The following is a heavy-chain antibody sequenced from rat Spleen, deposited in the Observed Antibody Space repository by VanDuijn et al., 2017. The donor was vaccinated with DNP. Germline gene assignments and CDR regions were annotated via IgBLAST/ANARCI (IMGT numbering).Heavy chain of an antibody. D-gene: IGHD1-11*01. CDR3: ATGGLERRSHYFDY. V-gene: IGHV5S10*01. CDR1: GFTFSDYY. J-gene: IGHJ2*01. CDR2: IIYDGSRT. Sequence: EVQLVESGGGLVQPGRSLKVSCAASGFTFSDYYMAWVRQAPKKGLDWVTTIIYDGSRTYYRDSVKGRFTISRDNAKSTLYLQMDSLRSEDTATYYCATGGLERRSHYFDYWGQGVMVTVSS.